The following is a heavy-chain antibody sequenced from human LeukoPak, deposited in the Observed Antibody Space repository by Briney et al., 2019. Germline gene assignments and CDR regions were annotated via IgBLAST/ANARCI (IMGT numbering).Heavy chain of an antibody. V-gene: IGHV3-7*01. CDR2: IKQDGFEK. CDR3: ARDGCTSTTCSTLGGFSS. CDR1: GFTFSNFW. Sequence: GGSLRLSCAASGFTFSNFWMSWVRQAPGEGREWVANIKQDGFEKYYVDSVRGRFTISRDNAKNSLSLQMNSLRAEDTAVYYCARDGCTSTTCSTLGGFSSWGQGTLVTVSS. J-gene: IGHJ5*02. D-gene: IGHD2-2*01.